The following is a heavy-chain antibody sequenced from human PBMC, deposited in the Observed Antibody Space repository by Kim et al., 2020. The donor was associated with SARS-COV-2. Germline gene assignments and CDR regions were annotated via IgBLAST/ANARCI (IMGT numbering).Heavy chain of an antibody. CDR2: INTGNGDT. J-gene: IGHJ4*02. V-gene: IGHV1-3*04. CDR3: ARGSMATYDY. CDR1: GYTLSDFA. Sequence: ASVKVSCKASGYTLSDFAIHWVRQAPGQGLGWMGWINTGNGDTKSAEKFQGRLTITKDTVATTVYMELRSLTSEDTAVYYCARGSMATYDYWGQGTLVPVSS.